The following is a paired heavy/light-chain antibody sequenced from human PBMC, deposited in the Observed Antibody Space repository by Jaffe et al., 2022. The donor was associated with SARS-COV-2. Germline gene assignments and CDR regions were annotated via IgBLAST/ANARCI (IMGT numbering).Light chain of an antibody. J-gene: IGKJ4*01. CDR2: DAS. Sequence: EIVLTQSPGTLSLSPGERATLSCRASQSVGNNYLAWYQQKPGQAPRLLIYDASTRATGIPDRFSGSGSGTDFTLTITGLEPEDFAVYYCLQCADSPLTFGGGTKVEIK. CDR3: LQCADSPLT. V-gene: IGKV3-20*01. CDR1: QSVGNNY.
Heavy chain of an antibody. CDR2: IYPDDSDT. D-gene: IGHD2-21*02. CDR3: ARGRGNSDYMDV. CDR1: GYNFITYW. J-gene: IGHJ6*03. Sequence: EVQLVQSGAEVKKPGESLKISCQGYGYNFITYWIGWVRQMPGKGLEWMGIIYPDDSDTRYSPSFRGQVTISVEKAISTAYLQWSSLKASDSAMYYCARGRGNSDYMDVWGEGTTVTVSS. V-gene: IGHV5-51*01.